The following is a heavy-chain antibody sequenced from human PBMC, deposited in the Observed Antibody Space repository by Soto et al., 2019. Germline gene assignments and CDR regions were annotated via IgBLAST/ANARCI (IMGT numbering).Heavy chain of an antibody. D-gene: IGHD2-15*01. CDR3: AREISGGSCYDY. CDR2: ISSRSSTI. J-gene: IGHJ4*02. CDR1: GFTFSSYS. V-gene: IGHV3-48*01. Sequence: EVQLVESGGGLVQPGGSLRLSCAASGFTFSSYSMNWVRQAPGKGLEWVSYISSRSSTIYYADSVKGRFTISRDNAKNSLYLQMNSLRAEDTAVYYCAREISGGSCYDYWGQGTLVTVSS.